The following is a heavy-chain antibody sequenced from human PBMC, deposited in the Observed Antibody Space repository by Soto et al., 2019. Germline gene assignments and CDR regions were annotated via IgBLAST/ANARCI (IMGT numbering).Heavy chain of an antibody. CDR3: TTESRLEPGDYYYYGMDV. CDR2: IKSKTDGGTT. J-gene: IGHJ6*02. CDR1: GFTFSNAW. V-gene: IGHV3-15*07. D-gene: IGHD1-1*01. Sequence: GGSLRLSCAASGFTFSNAWMNWVRQAPGKGLEWVGRIKSKTDGGTTDYAAPVKGRFTISRDDSKNTLYLQMNSLKTEDTAVYYCTTESRLEPGDYYYYGMDVWGQGTTVTVSS.